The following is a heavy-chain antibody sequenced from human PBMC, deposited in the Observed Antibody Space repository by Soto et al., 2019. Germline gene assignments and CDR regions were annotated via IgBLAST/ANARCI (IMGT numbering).Heavy chain of an antibody. CDR1: GYFFTSYW. J-gene: IGHJ6*02. CDR3: ARHRAAPTNYYVSSGYSQNGMDV. CDR2: IYPSDSDT. Sequence: PGESLKISCKGSGYFFTSYWIAWVRQMPGKDLEWMGIIYPSDSDTRYSPSFQGQVTISADKSINTAYLQWSSLKASDTAMYYCARHRAAPTNYYVSSGYSQNGMDVWGQGTTVTVSS. D-gene: IGHD3-22*01. V-gene: IGHV5-51*01.